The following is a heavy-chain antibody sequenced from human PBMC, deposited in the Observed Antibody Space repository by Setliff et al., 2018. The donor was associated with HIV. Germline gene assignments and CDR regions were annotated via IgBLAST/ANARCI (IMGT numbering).Heavy chain of an antibody. CDR3: ARDGPIVGATTIFNY. CDR2: IYHSGST. CDR1: GYSISSGYY. J-gene: IGHJ4*02. V-gene: IGHV4-38-2*02. D-gene: IGHD1-26*01. Sequence: SETLSLTCTVSGYSISSGYYWGWIRQPPGKGLEWIGSIYHSGSTYYNPSLKSRVTISVDTSKNQFSLKLSSVTAADTAVYYCARDGPIVGATTIFNYWGQGTLVTAPQ.